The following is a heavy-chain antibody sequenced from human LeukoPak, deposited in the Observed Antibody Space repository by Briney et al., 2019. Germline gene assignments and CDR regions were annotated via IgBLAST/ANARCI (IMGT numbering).Heavy chain of an antibody. CDR2: IKSDGSST. V-gene: IGHV3-74*01. Sequence: PGGSLRLSCAASGFTFSSYWVHWVRQAPGKGLVWVSRIKSDGSSTTYADSVKGRFTISRDNAKNTLYLQMNSLRAEDTAVYYCEARSRDCGGDCFSDYWGQGTLVTVSS. D-gene: IGHD2-21*02. CDR1: GFTFSSYW. CDR3: EARSRDCGGDCFSDY. J-gene: IGHJ4*02.